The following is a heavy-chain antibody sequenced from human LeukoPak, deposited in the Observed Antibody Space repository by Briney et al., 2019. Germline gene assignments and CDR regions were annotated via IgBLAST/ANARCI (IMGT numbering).Heavy chain of an antibody. V-gene: IGHV1-69*05. D-gene: IGHD5-18*01. CDR2: IIPIFGTA. J-gene: IGHJ6*03. CDR1: GGTFSSYA. Sequence: ASVKVSCKASGGTFSSYAISWVRQAPGQRLEWMGRIIPIFGTANYAQKFQGRVTITTDESTSTAYMELSSLRSEDTAVYYCARVYGVDTAMVGYYYYMDVWGKGTTVTVSS. CDR3: ARVYGVDTAMVGYYYYMDV.